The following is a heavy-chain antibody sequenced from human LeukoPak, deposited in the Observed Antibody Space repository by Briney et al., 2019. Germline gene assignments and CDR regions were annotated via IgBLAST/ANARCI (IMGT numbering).Heavy chain of an antibody. CDR3: NAGGYSYDC. CDR1: GFTFSRYW. CDR2: IKQDGSEK. Sequence: PGGSLRLSCAASGFTFSRYWMSWVRQAPGKGLEWVANIKQDGSEKYYVDPVKGRFTISRDNAKNSLYLQMNSLRAEDTAVYYCNAGGYSYDCWGQGTLVTVSS. V-gene: IGHV3-7*02. J-gene: IGHJ4*02. D-gene: IGHD5-18*01.